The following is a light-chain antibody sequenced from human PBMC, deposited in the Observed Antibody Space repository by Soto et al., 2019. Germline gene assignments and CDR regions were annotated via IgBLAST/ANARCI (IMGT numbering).Light chain of an antibody. J-gene: IGLJ3*02. Sequence: QSVLTQPPSASGTPGQRVTISCSGTSSNIGTYTVNWYQQLPGTAPKLLIYTEYQRPSGVPDRFSGSKSGTSASLAINGLHSEDEADYYCASWDDNLNGGVFGGGTKLTVL. CDR3: ASWDDNLNGGV. CDR1: SSNIGTYT. V-gene: IGLV1-44*01. CDR2: TEY.